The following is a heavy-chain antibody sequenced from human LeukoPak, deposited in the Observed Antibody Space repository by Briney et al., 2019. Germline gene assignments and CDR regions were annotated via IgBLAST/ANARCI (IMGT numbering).Heavy chain of an antibody. Sequence: SETLSLACTVSGGSISSYYWSWIRQPAGKGLEWIGRIYTSGSTTYNPSLKSRVTMSVDTSKSQFSLNLMSVTAADTAVYYCTRDTGTTGEVKFDPWGQGTLVTVSS. J-gene: IGHJ5*02. CDR3: TRDTGTTGEVKFDP. CDR1: GGSISSYY. D-gene: IGHD4-17*01. CDR2: IYTSGST. V-gene: IGHV4-4*07.